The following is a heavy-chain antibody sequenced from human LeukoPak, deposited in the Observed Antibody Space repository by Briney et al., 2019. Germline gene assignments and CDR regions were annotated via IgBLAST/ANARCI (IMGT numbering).Heavy chain of an antibody. D-gene: IGHD1-26*01. Sequence: GGSLRLSCVVSGFTFKSYWMSWVRQAPGKGLEWVGRIKSKTDGGTTDYAAPVKGRFTISRDDSKNTLYLQMNSLKTEDTAVYYCTTAVGPIDIFDYWGQGTLVTVSS. CDR3: TTAVGPIDIFDY. CDR1: GFTFKSYW. CDR2: IKSKTDGGTT. V-gene: IGHV3-15*01. J-gene: IGHJ4*02.